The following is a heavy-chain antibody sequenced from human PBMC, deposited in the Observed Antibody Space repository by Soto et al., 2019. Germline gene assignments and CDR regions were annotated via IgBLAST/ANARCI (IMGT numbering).Heavy chain of an antibody. CDR2: IWYDGSNK. CDR1: GFTFSSYG. D-gene: IGHD6-25*01. J-gene: IGHJ4*02. V-gene: IGHV3-33*01. Sequence: GGSLRLSCAASGFTFSSYGMHWVRQAPGKGLEWVAVIWYDGSNKYYADSVKGRFTISRDNSKNTLYLQMNSLRAEDTAVYYCARAPVAAKYYFDYWGQGTLVTVSS. CDR3: ARAPVAAKYYFDY.